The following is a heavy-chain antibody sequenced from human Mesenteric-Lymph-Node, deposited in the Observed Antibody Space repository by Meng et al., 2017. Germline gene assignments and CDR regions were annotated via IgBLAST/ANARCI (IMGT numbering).Heavy chain of an antibody. CDR3: ARVDSSGYFLDY. CDR2: IYYSGST. D-gene: IGHD3-22*01. Sequence: QVQLQESGPGLVKPSQTRSLTCTVSGGSISSSDYYWSWIRQPPGKGLEWIGYIYYSGSTYYNPSLKSRVTISVDTSKSQFSLKLSSVTAADTAVYYCARVDSSGYFLDYWGQGTLVTVSS. V-gene: IGHV4-30-4*01. J-gene: IGHJ4*01. CDR1: GGSISSSDYY.